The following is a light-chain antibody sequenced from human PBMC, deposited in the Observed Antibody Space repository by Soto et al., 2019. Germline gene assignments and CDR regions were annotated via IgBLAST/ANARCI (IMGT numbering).Light chain of an antibody. Sequence: EFVLTQSPGTLSLSPGERATLSCRASQTVRNNYLAWYQQRPGQAPRLLIYAASSRATGIPDRFSGSGSGTDFTLTISSLQSEDFAVYYCQQYYNWPPITFGQGTRLET. CDR2: AAS. CDR3: QQYYNWPPIT. V-gene: IGKV3-20*01. J-gene: IGKJ5*01. CDR1: QTVRNNY.